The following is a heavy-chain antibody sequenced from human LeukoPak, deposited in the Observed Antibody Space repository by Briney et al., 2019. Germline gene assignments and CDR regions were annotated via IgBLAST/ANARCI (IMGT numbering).Heavy chain of an antibody. J-gene: IGHJ4*02. V-gene: IGHV1-2*02. Sequence: ASVKVSCKASGYTFTGYYMHWVRQAPGQGLEWMGWINPNSGGTNYAQKFQGGVTMTRDTSISTAYMELSRLRSDDTAVYYCARARHRWFGSPVAYWGQGTLVTVSS. CDR1: GYTFTGYY. CDR3: ARARHRWFGSPVAY. CDR2: INPNSGGT. D-gene: IGHD3-10*01.